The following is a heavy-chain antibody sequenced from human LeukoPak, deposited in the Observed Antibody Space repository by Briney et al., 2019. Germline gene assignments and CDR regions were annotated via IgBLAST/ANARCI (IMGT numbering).Heavy chain of an antibody. CDR1: DGSINSYY. J-gene: IGHJ4*02. V-gene: IGHV4-59*01. CDR2: ISYSGNT. Sequence: SETLSLTCTVSDGSINSYYWSWIRQPPGKELEWIGYISYSGNTNYNPSLESRVTISVDTSKNQFSLKLSSVTAADTAVYYCARVHRYYYDSSGYYDYWGQGTLVTVSS. D-gene: IGHD3-22*01. CDR3: ARVHRYYYDSSGYYDY.